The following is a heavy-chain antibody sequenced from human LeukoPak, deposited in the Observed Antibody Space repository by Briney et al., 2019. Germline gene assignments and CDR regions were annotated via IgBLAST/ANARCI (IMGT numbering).Heavy chain of an antibody. CDR3: ARGLVATMIYYYYYMGV. D-gene: IGHD5-12*01. Sequence: GSLRLSCAASGFTFSSYSMNWVRQAPGKGLEWVSSISSSSSYIYYADSVKGRFTISRDNAKNSLYLQMNSLRAEDTAVYYCARGLVATMIYYYYYMGVWGKGTTVTVSS. V-gene: IGHV3-21*01. J-gene: IGHJ6*03. CDR2: ISSSSSYI. CDR1: GFTFSSYS.